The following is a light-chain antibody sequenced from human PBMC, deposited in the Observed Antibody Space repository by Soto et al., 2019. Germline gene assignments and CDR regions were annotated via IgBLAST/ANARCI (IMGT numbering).Light chain of an antibody. CDR3: QQYGSCT. J-gene: IGKJ1*01. CDR1: QTISSNY. V-gene: IGKV3-20*01. Sequence: EIVLTQSPGTLSVSQGERTTLSCRASQTISSNYSASYQQKPGQAPSPLNYITSRRDTGIPDRFSGSGSGKYFTLTISSLAPEDSAKYYCQQYGSCTFGQGAKVEIK. CDR2: ITS.